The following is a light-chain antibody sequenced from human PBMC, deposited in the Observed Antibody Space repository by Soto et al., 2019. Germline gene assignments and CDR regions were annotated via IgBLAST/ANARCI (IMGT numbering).Light chain of an antibody. J-gene: IGLJ3*02. Sequence: QSVLTQPPSASGTPGQRVTISCSGSSSNIGDNYVSWYQHLPGTAPKLLIYRDTQRPSGVPDRFSGSKSGTSASLAISGPPYEDEADYYCASWDASLRGRVFGGGTELIVL. V-gene: IGLV1-47*01. CDR3: ASWDASLRGRV. CDR2: RDT. CDR1: SSNIGDNY.